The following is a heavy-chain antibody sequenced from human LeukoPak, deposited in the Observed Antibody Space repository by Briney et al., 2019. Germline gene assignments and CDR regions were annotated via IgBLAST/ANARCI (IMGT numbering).Heavy chain of an antibody. CDR2: IYYSGST. CDR3: ARLAPVTTVTRDAFDI. Sequence: PSETLSLTCTVSGGSISSSSYYWGWIRQPPGKGLEWIGSIYYSGSTYYNPSLKSRVTISVDTSKNQFSLKLSSVTAAGTAVYYCARLAPVTTVTRDAFDIWGQGTMVTVSS. V-gene: IGHV4-39*01. J-gene: IGHJ3*02. CDR1: GGSISSSSYY. D-gene: IGHD4-17*01.